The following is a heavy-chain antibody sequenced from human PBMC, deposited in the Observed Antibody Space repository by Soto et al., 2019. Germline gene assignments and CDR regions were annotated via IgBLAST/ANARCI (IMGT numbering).Heavy chain of an antibody. V-gene: IGHV3-23*01. CDR2: ISGGGDTT. Sequence: GGSLRLSCAASGFTFNNFALSWVRQAPGKGLEWVSAISGGGDTTYYADSVKGRFTISRDNSRNTLYLQMNSLRAEDTAVYYSANSVREGSSSSYFDYWGQGTLVTVSS. CDR3: ANSVREGSSSSYFDY. D-gene: IGHD6-6*01. CDR1: GFTFNNFA. J-gene: IGHJ4*02.